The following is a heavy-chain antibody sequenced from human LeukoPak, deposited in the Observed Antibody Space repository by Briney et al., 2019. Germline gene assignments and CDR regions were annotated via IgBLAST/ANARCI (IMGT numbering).Heavy chain of an antibody. J-gene: IGHJ4*02. D-gene: IGHD5-18*01. CDR1: GGTFSSYA. Sequence: SVKVSCKASGGTFSSYAISWVRQAPGQGLEWMGGIIPIFGTANYAQKFQGRVTITADESTSTAYMELSSLRSEDTAVYYCARYGYSYGQGDFDCWGQGTLVTVSS. CDR2: IIPIFGTA. CDR3: ARYGYSYGQGDFDC. V-gene: IGHV1-69*13.